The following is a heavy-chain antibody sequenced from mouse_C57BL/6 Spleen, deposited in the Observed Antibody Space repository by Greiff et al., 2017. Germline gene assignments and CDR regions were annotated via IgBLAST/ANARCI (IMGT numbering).Heavy chain of an antibody. CDR3: ARKWLLPPYYFDY. CDR2: IDPSDSYT. D-gene: IGHD2-3*01. V-gene: IGHV1-50*01. J-gene: IGHJ2*01. CDR1: GYTFTSYW. Sequence: VQLQQPGAELVKPGASVKLSCKASGYTFTSYWMQWVKQRPGQGLEWIGEIDPSDSYTNYNQKFKGKATLTVDTSSSTAYMQLSSLTSEDSAVYYCARKWLLPPYYFDYWGQGTTLTVSS.